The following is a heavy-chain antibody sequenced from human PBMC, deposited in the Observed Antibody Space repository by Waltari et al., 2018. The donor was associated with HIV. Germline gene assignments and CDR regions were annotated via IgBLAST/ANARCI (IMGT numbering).Heavy chain of an antibody. V-gene: IGHV4-34*01. Sequence: QVQLQQWGAGQLKASETLSLTCAVYGGSLTDFYWTWLRQCPGRGLEWIAEINQRGRSDFNPALKSRVTIAIDPAKKQFSLTLKSVTAADTGVYYCARESRRRIRQGGINWFDPWGQGTPVNVLS. CDR3: ARESRRRIRQGGINWFDP. CDR2: INQRGRS. J-gene: IGHJ5*02. CDR1: GGSLTDFY. D-gene: IGHD3-10*01.